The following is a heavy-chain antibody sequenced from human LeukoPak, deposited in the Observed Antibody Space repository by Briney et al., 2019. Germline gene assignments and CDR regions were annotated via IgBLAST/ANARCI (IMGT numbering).Heavy chain of an antibody. D-gene: IGHD3-22*01. CDR3: ASGDTTGYSGDAFNI. CDR1: GFTLDDHD. Sequence: GGSLRLSCVASGFTLDDHDMSWVRQAPGKGLEWVSNINWNGGSTGYADSVKGRFTISRDTSKNTLYMQMDSLRAEDTAVYYCASGDTTGYSGDAFNIWGQGTMVTVSS. V-gene: IGHV3-20*04. CDR2: INWNGGST. J-gene: IGHJ3*02.